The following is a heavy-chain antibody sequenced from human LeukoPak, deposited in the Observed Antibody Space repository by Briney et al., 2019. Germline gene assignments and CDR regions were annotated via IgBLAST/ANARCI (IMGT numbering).Heavy chain of an antibody. D-gene: IGHD3-9*01. CDR2: INHCGST. V-gene: IGHV4-34*01. J-gene: IGHJ4*02. CDR3: ARGALRYFDWLFGGDFDY. CDR1: GGSFSGYY. Sequence: SDTLALTCAVYGGSFSGYYCSWIRKPPGKGREWIGEINHCGSTNYDPSLKSRVTISVDTSKNPFSLKLSSVTAADTAVYYCARGALRYFDWLFGGDFDYWGQGTLATDSS.